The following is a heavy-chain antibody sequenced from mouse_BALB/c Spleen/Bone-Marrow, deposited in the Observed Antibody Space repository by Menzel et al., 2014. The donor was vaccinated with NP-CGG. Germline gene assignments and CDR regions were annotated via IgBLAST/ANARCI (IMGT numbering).Heavy chain of an antibody. CDR3: ARDVGYGNYFVY. V-gene: IGHV7-1*02. J-gene: IGHJ3*01. CDR2: SRNKAKYYTT. CDR1: GFTFSDFY. Sequence: EVMLVESGGGLVQPGDSLRLSCATSGFTFSDFYMEWVRQPPGKRLGWIAASRNKAKYYTTEYSASVKGRFIVSRDTSQSVLYLQMNALRAEDTAIYYCARDVGYGNYFVYWGQGTLVTVPA. D-gene: IGHD2-10*02.